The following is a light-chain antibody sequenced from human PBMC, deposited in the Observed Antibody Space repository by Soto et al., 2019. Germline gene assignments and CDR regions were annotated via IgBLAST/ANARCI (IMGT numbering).Light chain of an antibody. Sequence: QSALTQPPSASGSPGQSVTISCTGTSSDVDDYNYVSWYQQHPGKAPKLMIYEVSKRPSGVPDRFSGSKSGNTASLTVSGLQAEDEADYYCSSYAGINTLCGGGTKLTVL. CDR2: EVS. V-gene: IGLV2-8*01. CDR3: SSYAGINTL. J-gene: IGLJ2*01. CDR1: SSDVDDYNY.